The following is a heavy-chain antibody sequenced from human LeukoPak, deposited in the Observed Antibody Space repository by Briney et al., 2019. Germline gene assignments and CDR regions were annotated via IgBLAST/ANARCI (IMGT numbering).Heavy chain of an antibody. D-gene: IGHD2-15*01. CDR1: EFTFSNYW. V-gene: IGHV3-7*03. CDR2: INEDGSEK. J-gene: IGHJ4*02. Sequence: GGSLRLSCAASEFTFSNYWISWVRQAPGKGLEWVANINEDGSEKYYVDSVKGRFTISRDNAKNSLYLQMNSLRAEDTAVYYCARSADKGSVDYWGQGTLVTVSS. CDR3: ARSADKGSVDY.